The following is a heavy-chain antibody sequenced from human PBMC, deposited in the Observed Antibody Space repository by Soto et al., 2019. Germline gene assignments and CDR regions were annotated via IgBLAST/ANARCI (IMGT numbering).Heavy chain of an antibody. J-gene: IGHJ3*02. CDR2: IKQDGSEK. V-gene: IGHV3-7*04. CDR1: GFTFSSYW. CDR3: ARAPDAFDI. Sequence: EVQLVESGGGLVQPGGSLRLSCAASGFTFSSYWMSWVRQAPGKGLEWVANIKQDGSEKYYVDSVKGRFTISRDNAKNSLYMQMNRLSAEDTAVYYCARAPDAFDIWGQGTMVTVSS.